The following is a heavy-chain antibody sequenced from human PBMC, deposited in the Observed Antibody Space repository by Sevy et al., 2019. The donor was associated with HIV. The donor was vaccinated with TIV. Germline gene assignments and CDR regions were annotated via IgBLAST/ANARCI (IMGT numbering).Heavy chain of an antibody. D-gene: IGHD2-8*01. CDR2: IYYSGST. Sequence: SETLSLTCTVSGGSISSGGYYWSWIRQHPGKGLEWIGYIYYSGSTYYHPSLKSRVTISLDTSKNLFSLMVSSVTAAETAVYYWARRTRYCSNCVCRSVGNWFDPWGQGTLVTVSS. CDR1: GGSISSGGYY. V-gene: IGHV4-31*03. J-gene: IGHJ5*02. CDR3: ARRTRYCSNCVCRSVGNWFDP.